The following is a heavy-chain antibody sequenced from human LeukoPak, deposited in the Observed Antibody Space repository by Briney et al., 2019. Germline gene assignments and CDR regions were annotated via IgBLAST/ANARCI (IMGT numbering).Heavy chain of an antibody. Sequence: SETLSLTCTVSGVSISSGGYYWSCIGQPPGQGLESIVYIYHSGSNYYNPSLKRRASISVDRSTKQFSLTLSSVTAAYTAVYYWARDALMATVQHWGQGTPVTVSS. CDR3: ARDALMATVQH. D-gene: IGHD5-24*01. V-gene: IGHV4-30-2*01. CDR2: IYHSGSN. J-gene: IGHJ1*01. CDR1: GVSISSGGYY.